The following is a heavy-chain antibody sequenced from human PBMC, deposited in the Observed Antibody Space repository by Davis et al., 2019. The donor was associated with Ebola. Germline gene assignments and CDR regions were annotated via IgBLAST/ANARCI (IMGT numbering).Heavy chain of an antibody. J-gene: IGHJ6*02. CDR3: TCRGITMVRGTPGGMDV. V-gene: IGHV5-51*01. Sequence: PGGSLRLSCKGSGYSFTSYWIGWVRQMPGKGLEWMGIIYPGDSDTRYSPSFQGQVTISADKSISTAYLQWSSLKASDTAMYYCTCRGITMVRGTPGGMDVWGQGTTVTVSS. CDR1: GYSFTSYW. D-gene: IGHD3-10*01. CDR2: IYPGDSDT.